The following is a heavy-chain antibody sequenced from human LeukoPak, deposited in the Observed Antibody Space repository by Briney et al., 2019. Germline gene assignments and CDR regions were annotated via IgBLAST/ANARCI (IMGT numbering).Heavy chain of an antibody. CDR3: SRLPDP. CDR2: IYHSGST. J-gene: IGHJ5*02. CDR1: GGSFSGYY. Sequence: PSETLSLTCAVYGGSFSGYYWSWIRQPPGKGLEWIGGIYHSGSTNYNPSLKSRVTISVDKSKNQFSLKLSSVTAADTAVYYCSRLPDPWGQGTLVTVSS. V-gene: IGHV4-34*01.